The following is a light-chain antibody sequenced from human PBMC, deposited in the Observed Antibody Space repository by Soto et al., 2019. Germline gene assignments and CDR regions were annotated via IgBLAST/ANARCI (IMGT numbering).Light chain of an antibody. CDR1: QSISSW. Sequence: DIQMTQSPSILSASVGDRVTITCRASQSISSWLAWYQQKPGKAPKLLIYKASSLESGVASRFSGSGSGTELTLTITSLQPDDFASYYCQQYNNYPWTFGQGTKVEIK. J-gene: IGKJ1*01. CDR3: QQYNNYPWT. CDR2: KAS. V-gene: IGKV1-5*03.